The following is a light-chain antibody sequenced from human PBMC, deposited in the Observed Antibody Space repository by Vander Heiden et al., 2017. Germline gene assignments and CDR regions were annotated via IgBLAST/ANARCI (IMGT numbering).Light chain of an antibody. Sequence: DIEMTQSPASLSASVGDRVTITCRASQSISIYLDWYQQKPGKAPKLLIYAASSLQSGVPARFSGSGSGTDFTLTISSLQAEDFAAYYCQQSYSTPSTFGQGTKVDIK. CDR1: QSISIY. CDR2: AAS. CDR3: QQSYSTPST. V-gene: IGKV1-39*01. J-gene: IGKJ3*01.